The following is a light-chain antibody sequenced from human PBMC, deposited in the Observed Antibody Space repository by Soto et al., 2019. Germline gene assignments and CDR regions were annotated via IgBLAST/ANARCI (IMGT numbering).Light chain of an antibody. V-gene: IGKV3-20*01. CDR3: QQYSDSPLT. CDR2: GAS. J-gene: IGKJ4*01. Sequence: EIVLTQSAGPLPLSPGERATLSCRASKTVRTNYLAWFQYKPGQAPRVLIYGASSRATGIPDRFSRSGSGTDFSLTINSLEPEDFAVYYCQQYSDSPLTFGGGTMVEIK. CDR1: KTVRTNY.